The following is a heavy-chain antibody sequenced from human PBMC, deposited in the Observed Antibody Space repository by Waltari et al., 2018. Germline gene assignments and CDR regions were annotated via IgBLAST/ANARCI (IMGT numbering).Heavy chain of an antibody. CDR2: ISSSSSYI. Sequence: EVQLVESGGGLVKPGGSLRLSCAASGFTFSSYSMNWVRQAPGQGLEWVSSISSSSSYIYYADSVKGRFTISRDNAKNSLYLQMNSLRAEDTAVYYCARDVYGYCSSTSSYPYYYYYYYMDVWGKGTTVTISS. CDR3: ARDVYGYCSSTSSYPYYYYYYYMDV. V-gene: IGHV3-21*01. CDR1: GFTFSSYS. J-gene: IGHJ6*03. D-gene: IGHD2-2*03.